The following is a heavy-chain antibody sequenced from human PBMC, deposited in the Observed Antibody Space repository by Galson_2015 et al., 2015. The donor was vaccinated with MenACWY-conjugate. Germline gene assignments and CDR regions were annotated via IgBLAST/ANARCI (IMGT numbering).Heavy chain of an antibody. D-gene: IGHD2-15*01. Sequence: SETLSLTCTVSGASISTYYWSWVRQPPGKGLEWIGYIYYSGSTNYDPSLKSRVTISVDTSKNQFSLKLSSVTAADTAVYYCARGTRYCSGGSCYSGYYYYMDVWGKGTTVTVSS. V-gene: IGHV4-59*01. CDR3: ARGTRYCSGGSCYSGYYYYMDV. CDR2: IYYSGST. CDR1: GASISTYY. J-gene: IGHJ6*03.